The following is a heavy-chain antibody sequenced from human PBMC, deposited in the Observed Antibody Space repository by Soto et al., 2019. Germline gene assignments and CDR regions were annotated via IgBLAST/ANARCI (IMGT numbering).Heavy chain of an antibody. J-gene: IGHJ4*02. CDR1: GGSISNFY. D-gene: IGHD3-10*01. V-gene: IGHV4-59*01. CDR3: ARESYYGSGATVVGY. Sequence: SETLSLTCTVSGGSISNFYWSWIRQPPGRGLEWIGYIYYSGTTSYNPSLNSRVTISVDTSKNQFSLKLNSVTAADTAVYYCARESYYGSGATVVGYWGLGTLVTVSS. CDR2: IYYSGTT.